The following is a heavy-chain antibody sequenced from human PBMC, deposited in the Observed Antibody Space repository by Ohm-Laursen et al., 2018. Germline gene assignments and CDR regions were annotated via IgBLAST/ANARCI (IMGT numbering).Heavy chain of an antibody. J-gene: IGHJ4*02. CDR1: GGSVSSGSYY. Sequence: GTLSLTCTVSGGSVSSGSYYWSWIRQPPGKGLEWIGYIYYSGSTNYNPSLKSRVTISVDTSKNQFSLKLSSVTAADTAVYYCARVVYDYLFDYWGQGTLVTVSS. CDR3: ARVVYDYLFDY. D-gene: IGHD5-12*01. CDR2: IYYSGST. V-gene: IGHV4-61*01.